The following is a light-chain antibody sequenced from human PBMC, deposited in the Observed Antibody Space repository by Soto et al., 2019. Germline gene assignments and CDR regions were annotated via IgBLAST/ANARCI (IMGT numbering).Light chain of an antibody. CDR3: QHAYVAPYS. J-gene: IGKJ2*03. Sequence: DIQMTQSPSSVSASLGDTVTITCRASQDINVYLNWYQQKPGEVPKPLIYSGSTLHSGVPSRFTGSGSETDFTLTIRSLQPEDFATYYCQHAYVAPYSFGQGTKVDI. V-gene: IGKV1-39*01. CDR2: SGS. CDR1: QDINVY.